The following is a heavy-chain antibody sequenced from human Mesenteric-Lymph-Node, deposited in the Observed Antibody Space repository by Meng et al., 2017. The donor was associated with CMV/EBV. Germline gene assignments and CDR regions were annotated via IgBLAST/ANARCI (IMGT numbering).Heavy chain of an antibody. V-gene: IGHV4-34*01. Sequence: SETLSLTCAVYGGSFSGYYWSWIRQPPGKGLEWIGEINHSGSTNYNPSLKSRVTISVDTSKNQFSLKLSSVTAADTAVYYCARHRAGGYYGWAFDYWGQGTLVTVSS. J-gene: IGHJ4*02. CDR1: GGSFSGYY. D-gene: IGHD1-26*01. CDR3: ARHRAGGYYGWAFDY. CDR2: INHSGST.